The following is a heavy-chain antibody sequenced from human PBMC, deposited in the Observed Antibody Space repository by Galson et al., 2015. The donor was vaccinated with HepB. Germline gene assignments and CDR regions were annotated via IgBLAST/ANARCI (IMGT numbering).Heavy chain of an antibody. J-gene: IGHJ6*03. V-gene: IGHV1-69*13. D-gene: IGHD2-2*01. CDR3: ARKACSSTSCGGIYYYYYYMDV. CDR1: GGTFSSYA. CDR2: IIPIFGTA. Sequence: SVKVSCKASGGTFSSYAISWVRQAPGQGLEWMGGIIPIFGTANYAQKFQGRVTITADESTSTAYMELSSLGSEDTAVYYCARKACSSTSCGGIYYYYYYMDVWGKGTTVTVSS.